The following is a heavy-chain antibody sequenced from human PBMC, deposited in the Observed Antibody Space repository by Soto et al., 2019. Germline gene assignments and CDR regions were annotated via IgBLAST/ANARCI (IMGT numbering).Heavy chain of an antibody. D-gene: IGHD2-2*02. V-gene: IGHV3-33*01. CDR2: IWYDGSNK. J-gene: IGHJ6*02. Sequence: GGSLRLSCAASGFTFSSYGMHWVRQAPGKGLEWVAVIWYDGSNKYYADSVKGRFTISRDNSKNTLYLQMNSLRAEDTAVYYCARDRVVVVPAAIIDIVATIGDYYYGMDVWGQGTTVTVSS. CDR3: ARDRVVVVPAAIIDIVATIGDYYYGMDV. CDR1: GFTFSSYG.